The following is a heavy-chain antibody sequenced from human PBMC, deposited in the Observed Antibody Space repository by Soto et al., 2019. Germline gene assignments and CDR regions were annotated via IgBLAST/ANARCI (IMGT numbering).Heavy chain of an antibody. V-gene: IGHV5-51*01. D-gene: IGHD1-26*01. CDR3: AKSIEGGPMDV. Sequence: GESLKISCKGFGYTFANRWINWVRLVPGKGLEWMGIVFPGDSDTRYSPSLQGQVIISVDKSISTAYLQWTRLKASDTAIYYCAKSIEGGPMDVWGQGTTVTVSS. J-gene: IGHJ6*02. CDR2: VFPGDSDT. CDR1: GYTFANRW.